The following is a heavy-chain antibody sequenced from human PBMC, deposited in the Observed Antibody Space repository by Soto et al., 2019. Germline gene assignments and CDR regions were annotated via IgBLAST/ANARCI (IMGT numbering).Heavy chain of an antibody. V-gene: IGHV4-4*02. CDR1: SGSIDNVYW. D-gene: IGHD3-10*01. Sequence: SETLSLTCAVSSGSIDNVYWWSWVRQSPGKGLEWIGETSHDGVTNYNPSLEGRVTISIDKSKNQFYLDLNSVTAADTAVYYCASRYYYGSGSYSGEWGQGTMVTVSS. CDR2: TSHDGVT. J-gene: IGHJ3*01. CDR3: ASRYYYGSGSYSGE.